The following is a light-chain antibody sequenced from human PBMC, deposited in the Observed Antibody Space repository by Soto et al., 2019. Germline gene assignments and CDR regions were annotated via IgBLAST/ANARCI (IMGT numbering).Light chain of an antibody. CDR1: QSVGRN. CDR3: QQYIKWPYT. Sequence: EIVMTQSPVALSVSPGESAALSCRASQSVGRNFAWYQQRPGQAPRVLIYGTSTRATGVPARFSGSGSGTDFTLTISSLQSEDFAVYYCQQYIKWPYTFGQGTRLEIK. J-gene: IGKJ2*01. CDR2: GTS. V-gene: IGKV3-15*01.